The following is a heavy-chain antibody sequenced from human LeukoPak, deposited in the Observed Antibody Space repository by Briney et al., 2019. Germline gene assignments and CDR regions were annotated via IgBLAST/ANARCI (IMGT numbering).Heavy chain of an antibody. D-gene: IGHD5-24*01. CDR3: ARWLQLDDAFDI. V-gene: IGHV4-59*01. J-gene: IGHJ3*02. CDR1: GXSISSYY. CDR2: ISYSGST. Sequence: PSETLSLTCTVSGXSISSYYWSWIRQPPGKGLEWIGYISYSGSTTYNPSLKSRVTISVDTSKNQFSLKLSSVTAADTAIYYCARWLQLDDAFDIWGQGTMVIVSS.